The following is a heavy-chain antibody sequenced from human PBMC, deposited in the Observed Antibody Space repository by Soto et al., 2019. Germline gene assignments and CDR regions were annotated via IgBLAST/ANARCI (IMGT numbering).Heavy chain of an antibody. CDR1: XGSXXGYY. V-gene: IGHV4-34*01. CDR3: ARDKITGLFDY. CDR2: INHSGST. Sequence: SETLSXXXAVYXGSXXGYYXXXXRQPPGTGLEWIGEINHSGSTNYNPSLKSRVTISVDTSKNQFSLKLTSVTAADTAVYYCARDKITGLFDYWGQGTLVTVSS. J-gene: IGHJ4*02. D-gene: IGHD2-8*02.